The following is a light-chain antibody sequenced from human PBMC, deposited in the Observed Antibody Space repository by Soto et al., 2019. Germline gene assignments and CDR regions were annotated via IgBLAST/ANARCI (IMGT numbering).Light chain of an antibody. J-gene: IGKJ3*01. Sequence: EIVLTQSPGTLSLSPGERATLSCRASQSVSSYYLAWYQQKPGQAPRLLIYAASSRATGIPDRFSGGGSGTDFTLTISRLEPEDFATYYCLQHSSYPFTFGPGTEVHVK. CDR3: LQHSSYPFT. CDR2: AAS. CDR1: QSVSSYY. V-gene: IGKV3D-20*02.